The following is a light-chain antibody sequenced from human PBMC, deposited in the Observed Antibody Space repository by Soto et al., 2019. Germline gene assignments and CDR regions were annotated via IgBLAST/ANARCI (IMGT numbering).Light chain of an antibody. CDR1: QSIGTW. CDR2: KAS. V-gene: IGKV1-5*03. CDR3: HQYNSS. J-gene: IGKJ2*03. Sequence: DIQMTQSPSTLSASVGDRVTITGRASQSIGTWLAWYQQKPGKAPKLLIYKASSFESGVPSRFSVSGSGTEFTLTISSLQPDDFATYYCHQYNSSFGQGTKLEIK.